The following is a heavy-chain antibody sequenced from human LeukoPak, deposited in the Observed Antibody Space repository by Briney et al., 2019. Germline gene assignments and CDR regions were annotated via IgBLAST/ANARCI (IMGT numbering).Heavy chain of an antibody. Sequence: SVKVSCKASGGAFSSYAISWVRQAPGQGLEWMGGIIPIFGTANYAQKFQGRVTITADESTSTAYMELRSLRSDNTAVYYCARDVGLANFDYWGQGTLVTVSS. CDR1: GGAFSSYA. CDR2: IIPIFGTA. D-gene: IGHD6-19*01. CDR3: ARDVGLANFDY. V-gene: IGHV1-69*13. J-gene: IGHJ4*02.